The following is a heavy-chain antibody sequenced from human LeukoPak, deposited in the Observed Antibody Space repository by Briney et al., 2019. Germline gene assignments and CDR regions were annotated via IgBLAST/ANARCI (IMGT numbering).Heavy chain of an antibody. V-gene: IGHV1-8*01. CDR2: KNPNSGTT. CDR1: GYTFTSYD. Sequence: ASVKLSCKASGYTFTSYDTNWVRHATGQRLEWMGWKNPNSGTTGYAQKFQGRVTMTRNTSISTAYMELSSLRSEDTAVYYCARHVGGFDLWGRGTLVTVSS. J-gene: IGHJ2*01. D-gene: IGHD3-3*01. CDR3: ARHVGGFDL.